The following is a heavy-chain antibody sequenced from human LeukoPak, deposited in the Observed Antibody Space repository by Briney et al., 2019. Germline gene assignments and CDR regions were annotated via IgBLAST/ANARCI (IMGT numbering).Heavy chain of an antibody. CDR1: GYTFTSYA. CDR2: INAGNGNT. D-gene: IGHD3-9*01. J-gene: IGHJ4*02. V-gene: IGHV1-3*01. Sequence: ASVKVSCKASGYTFTSYAMHWVRQAPGHRLEWMGWINAGNGNTKYSQKFQGRVTITRDTSASTAYMELSSLRSEDTAVYYCARDLSRYFDWSHLDYWGQGTLVTVSS. CDR3: ARDLSRYFDWSHLDY.